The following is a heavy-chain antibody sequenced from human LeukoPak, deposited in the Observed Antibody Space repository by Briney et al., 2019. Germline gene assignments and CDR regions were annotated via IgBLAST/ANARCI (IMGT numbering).Heavy chain of an antibody. CDR2: IYPGDSDT. CDR1: GYSFSSLW. J-gene: IGHJ4*02. V-gene: IGHV5-51*01. D-gene: IGHD6-6*01. Sequence: GESLKISCKGSGYSFSSLWIGWVRQMPGKGLEWMGIIYPGDSDTRYSPSFQGQVTISADKSISTAYLQWSSLKASDTAMNYCARHTKYSSSSRVFDYWGQGTLVTVSS. CDR3: ARHTKYSSSSRVFDY.